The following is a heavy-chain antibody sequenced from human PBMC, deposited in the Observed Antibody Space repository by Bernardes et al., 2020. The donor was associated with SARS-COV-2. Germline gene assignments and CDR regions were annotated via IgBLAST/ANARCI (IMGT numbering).Heavy chain of an antibody. CDR1: GYSFTSYW. J-gene: IGHJ4*02. Sequence: GESLKISCKGSGYSFTSYWITWVRQMPGKGLECMGRIDPSDSYTIYSPSFQGHVTISADKSISTAFLQWSSLRFEDTAVYYCVRDPPADILTGPPDYWGQGTLVTVSS. D-gene: IGHD3-9*01. CDR3: VRDPPADILTGPPDY. V-gene: IGHV5-10-1*01. CDR2: IDPSDSYT.